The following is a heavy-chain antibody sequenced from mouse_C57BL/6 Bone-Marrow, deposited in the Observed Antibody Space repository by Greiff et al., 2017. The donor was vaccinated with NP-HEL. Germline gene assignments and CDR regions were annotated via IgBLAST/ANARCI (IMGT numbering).Heavy chain of an antibody. CDR3: ASAFDYDVSDDMDY. Sequence: EVQLQQSGAELVKPGASVKLSCTASGFNIKDYYMHWVKQRTEQGLEWIGRIDPEDGETKYAPKFPGKATITADTSSNTAYLQLSSLTSEDTAVEYGASAFDYDVSDDMDYWGQGTTVTVSS. D-gene: IGHD2-4*01. J-gene: IGHJ2*01. CDR1: GFNIKDYY. V-gene: IGHV14-2*01. CDR2: IDPEDGET.